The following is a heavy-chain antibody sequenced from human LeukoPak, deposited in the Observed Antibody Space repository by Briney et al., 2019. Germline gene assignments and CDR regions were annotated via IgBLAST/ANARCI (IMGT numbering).Heavy chain of an antibody. CDR2: ITSSSSYI. Sequence: PGGSLRLSCAASGFTFSSYSMNWVRQAPGKGLEWVSSITSSSSYIYYADSVKGRFTISRDNAKNSLYLQMNSLRAEDTAVYCCARGDTAMAGFDYWGQGTMVTVSS. V-gene: IGHV3-21*01. CDR1: GFTFSSYS. D-gene: IGHD5-18*01. J-gene: IGHJ4*02. CDR3: ARGDTAMAGFDY.